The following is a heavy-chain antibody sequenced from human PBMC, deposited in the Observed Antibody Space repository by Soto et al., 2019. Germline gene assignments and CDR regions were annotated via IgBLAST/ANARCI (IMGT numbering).Heavy chain of an antibody. CDR2: ISYDGSNK. J-gene: IGHJ4*02. CDR1: GFTFSSYA. CDR3: ARDMGQGSVVVAATLGY. V-gene: IGHV3-30-3*01. D-gene: IGHD2-15*01. Sequence: GGSLRLSCAASGFTFSSYAMHRVRQAPGKGLEWVAVISYDGSNKYYADSVKGRFTISRDNSKNTLYLQMNSLRAEDTAVYYCARDMGQGSVVVAATLGYWGQGTLVTVSA.